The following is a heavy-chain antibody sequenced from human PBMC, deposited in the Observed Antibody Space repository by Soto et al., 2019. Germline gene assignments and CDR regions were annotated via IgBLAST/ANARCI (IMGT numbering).Heavy chain of an antibody. CDR3: ARGMTGILTGYYKHYYYGMDV. J-gene: IGHJ6*02. D-gene: IGHD3-9*01. CDR1: GYTFTSYG. Sequence: ASVKVSCKASGYTFTSYGISWVRQAPGQGLEWMGWISAYNGNTNYAQKLQGRVTMTTDTSTSTAYMELRSLRSDDTAVYYCARGMTGILTGYYKHYYYGMDVWGQGTTVTVSS. V-gene: IGHV1-18*04. CDR2: ISAYNGNT.